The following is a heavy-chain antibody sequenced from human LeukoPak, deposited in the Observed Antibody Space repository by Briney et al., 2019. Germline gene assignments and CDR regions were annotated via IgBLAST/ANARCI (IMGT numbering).Heavy chain of an antibody. CDR1: GGSFSGYY. CDR3: ARRRAIAARPFWFDP. J-gene: IGHJ5*02. D-gene: IGHD6-6*01. V-gene: IGHV4-34*01. Sequence: SETLSLTCAVYGGSFSGYYWSWIRQPPGKGLEWIGEINHSGSTNYNPSLKSRVTISVDTSKNQFSLKLSSVTAADTAVYYCARRRAIAARPFWFDPWGQGTLVTVSS. CDR2: INHSGST.